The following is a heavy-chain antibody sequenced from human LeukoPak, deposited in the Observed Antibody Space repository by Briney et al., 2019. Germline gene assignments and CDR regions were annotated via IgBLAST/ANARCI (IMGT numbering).Heavy chain of an antibody. V-gene: IGHV1-2*02. J-gene: IGHJ5*02. CDR2: INPNSGGT. Sequence: ASVKVSCKASGYTFTGYYMHWVRQAPGQGLEWMGWINPNSGGTNYAQKFQGRVTMTRDTSISTAYMELSRLRSDDTAVYYCARILSGPWRWFDPWGQGTLVTDSS. CDR3: ARILSGPWRWFDP. CDR1: GYTFTGYY. D-gene: IGHD3-3*01.